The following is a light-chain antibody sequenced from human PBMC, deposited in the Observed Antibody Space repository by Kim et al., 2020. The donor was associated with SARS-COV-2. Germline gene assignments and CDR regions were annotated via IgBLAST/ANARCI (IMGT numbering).Light chain of an antibody. J-gene: IGKJ4*01. Sequence: AVGDRVTITCRASQSISSRLAWYQQKPGKAPKLLIYMASTLESGVPSRFSGSEAGTEFTLTISSLQPDDFATYYCQHYTGYPLTFGGGTKVDIK. CDR3: QHYTGYPLT. CDR1: QSISSR. CDR2: MAS. V-gene: IGKV1-5*03.